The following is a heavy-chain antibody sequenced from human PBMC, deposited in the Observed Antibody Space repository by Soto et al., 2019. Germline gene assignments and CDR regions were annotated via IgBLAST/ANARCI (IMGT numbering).Heavy chain of an antibody. Sequence: EVQLVESGGGLVKPGGSLRLSCAASGFTFSSYSMNWVRQAPGKGLEWVSSISSSSSYIYYADSVNGRFTISRDNAKNSLYLQMNSLRAEDTAVYYCARGSTRGGYNWFDRWGQGTLVTVSS. CDR3: ARGSTRGGYNWFDR. CDR1: GFTFSSYS. J-gene: IGHJ5*02. D-gene: IGHD2-2*01. V-gene: IGHV3-21*01. CDR2: ISSSSSYI.